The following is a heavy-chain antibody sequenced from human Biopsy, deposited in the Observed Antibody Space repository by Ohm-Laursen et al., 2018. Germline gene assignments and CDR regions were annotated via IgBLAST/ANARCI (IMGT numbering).Heavy chain of an antibody. CDR3: ARMPHFDY. J-gene: IGHJ4*02. V-gene: IGHV4-59*01. Sequence: SETLSLTCSVSGGSISGYHWSWIRKSPGKGLEWLAYTSYTGGITSNPSLNGRATMSLDTSKNQFSLRLICVTAADTAVYYCARMPHFDYWGQGILVTVSS. CDR2: TSYTGGI. CDR1: GGSISGYH. D-gene: IGHD2-2*01.